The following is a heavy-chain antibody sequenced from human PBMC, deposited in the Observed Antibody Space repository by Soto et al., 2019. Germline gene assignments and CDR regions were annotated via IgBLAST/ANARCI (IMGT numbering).Heavy chain of an antibody. Sequence: QVQLVQSGAEVKNPGASVKVSCKASGYTFTHYYIHWVRQAPGQGLEWLGVINPSGGSTTYAQRFQGRVSMTRDTSTSTVYMELSSLRSEDTAVYYCGRSLAYWSGGGCGSWGQGTLVIVSS. V-gene: IGHV1-46*03. D-gene: IGHD2-15*01. CDR2: INPSGGST. CDR3: GRSLAYWSGGGCGS. J-gene: IGHJ5*02. CDR1: GYTFTHYY.